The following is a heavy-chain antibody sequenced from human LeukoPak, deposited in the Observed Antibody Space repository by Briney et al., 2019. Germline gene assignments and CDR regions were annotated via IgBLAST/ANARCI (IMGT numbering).Heavy chain of an antibody. CDR1: GGSISSSSYY. J-gene: IGHJ3*02. V-gene: IGHV4-39*07. CDR2: IYYSGST. CDR3: AREQSHVAFDI. Sequence: SETLSLTCTVSGGSISSSSYYWGWIRQPPGKGLEWIGSIYYSGSTYYNPSLKSRVTISVDTSKNQFSLKLSSVTAADTAVYYCAREQSHVAFDIWGQGTMVTVSS.